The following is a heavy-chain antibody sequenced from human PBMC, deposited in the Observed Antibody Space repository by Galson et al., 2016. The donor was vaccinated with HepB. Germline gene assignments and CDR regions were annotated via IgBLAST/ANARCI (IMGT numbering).Heavy chain of an antibody. D-gene: IGHD3-22*01. CDR1: GHTFSDYG. J-gene: IGHJ5*02. V-gene: IGHV1-69*13. CDR3: ARAVRGSLLSDP. CDR2: IIALSGTL. Sequence: SVKVSCKASGHTFSDYGVNWVRQAPGQGLEWLGGIIALSGTLNYAQKFQGRITITADESTSTAYMELSSLRSEDTAVYYCARAVRGSLLSDPWGQGTLVTVSS.